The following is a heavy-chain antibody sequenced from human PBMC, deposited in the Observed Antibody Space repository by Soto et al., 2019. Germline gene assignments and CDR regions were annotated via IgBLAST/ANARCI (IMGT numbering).Heavy chain of an antibody. CDR3: ARVPPYSSGFGGFDS. J-gene: IGHJ4*02. V-gene: IGHV4-30-4*01. D-gene: IGHD6-19*01. CDR2: IYYSGST. Sequence: QLQLQESGPGLVKPSQTLSLTCTVSGGSVSSGDSYWTWLRQPPGRGLEWIGYIYYSGSTYYNPSLKSRVTMSVDTSMNQFSLKLSSVTAADTAVYYCARVPPYSSGFGGFDSWGQGTLATVSS. CDR1: GGSVSSGDSY.